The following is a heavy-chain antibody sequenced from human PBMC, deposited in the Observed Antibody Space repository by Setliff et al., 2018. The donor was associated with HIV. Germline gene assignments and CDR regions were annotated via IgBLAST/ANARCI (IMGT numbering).Heavy chain of an antibody. CDR3: ARLGRPYSGQGWFDP. J-gene: IGHJ5*02. Sequence: SETLSLTCSVSGDSIFTSTYYWGWIRQPPGKRLEWIGSIYYSGNTYYNPSLKSRVTISVDTSKNQFFLNLSSVTATDSAVYYCARLGRPYSGQGWFDPWGQETLGTV. CDR1: GDSIFTSTYY. D-gene: IGHD5-12*01. CDR2: IYYSGNT. V-gene: IGHV4-39*01.